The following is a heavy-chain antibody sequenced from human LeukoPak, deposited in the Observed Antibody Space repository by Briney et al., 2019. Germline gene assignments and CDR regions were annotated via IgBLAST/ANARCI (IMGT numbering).Heavy chain of an antibody. V-gene: IGHV3-30*02. Sequence: GGSLRLSCAASGFTFSSYGMHWVRQAPGKGLEWVAFIRYDGSNKYYADSVKGRFTISRDNSKNSLYLQMNSLSAEDTAMYYCARGLGSGYDRHVDYWGQGTLVTVSS. D-gene: IGHD5-12*01. CDR3: ARGLGSGYDRHVDY. CDR2: IRYDGSNK. J-gene: IGHJ4*02. CDR1: GFTFSSYG.